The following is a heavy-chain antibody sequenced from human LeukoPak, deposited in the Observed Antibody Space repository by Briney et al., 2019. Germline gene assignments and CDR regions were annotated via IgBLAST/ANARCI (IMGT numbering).Heavy chain of an antibody. Sequence: GASVKVSCKASGGTFSSYAISWVRQAPGQGLEWMGGIIPIFGTANYAQKFQGRVTITTDESTSTAYMELSSLRSEDTAVYYCARAGTTGTPPYYYYYMDVWGKGTTVTVSS. CDR3: ARAGTTGTPPYYYYYMDV. CDR2: IIPIFGTA. J-gene: IGHJ6*03. D-gene: IGHD1-1*01. V-gene: IGHV1-69*05. CDR1: GGTFSSYA.